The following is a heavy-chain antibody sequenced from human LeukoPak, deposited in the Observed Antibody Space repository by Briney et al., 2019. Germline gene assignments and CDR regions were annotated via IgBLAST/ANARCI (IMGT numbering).Heavy chain of an antibody. J-gene: IGHJ4*02. D-gene: IGHD3-3*01. CDR3: ARGITIFGAVDY. Sequence: SETLSLTCAVYGGSFSGYYWSWIRQPPGKGLEWIGEINHSGSTNYNPSLKSRVTISVDTSKNQFSLKLSSVTAADTAVYYCARGITIFGAVDYWGQGTLVTVSS. CDR2: INHSGST. V-gene: IGHV4-34*01. CDR1: GGSFSGYY.